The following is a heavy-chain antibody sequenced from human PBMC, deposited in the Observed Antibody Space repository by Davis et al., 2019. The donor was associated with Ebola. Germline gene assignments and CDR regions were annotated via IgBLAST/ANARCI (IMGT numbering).Heavy chain of an antibody. CDR1: GFSFSTYP. CDR2: ISYDETYE. J-gene: IGHJ3*01. D-gene: IGHD3-3*01. CDR3: AREVYDFWTGYSCVDRLDL. Sequence: GGSLRLSCVASGFSFSTYPMHWVRQAPGKGLEWVTVISYDETYENYADSVKGRFTISRDNSKNTLYLQMNSLRPDDTAMYFCAREVYDFWTGYSCVDRLDLWGQGTMVAVSS. V-gene: IGHV3-30-3*01.